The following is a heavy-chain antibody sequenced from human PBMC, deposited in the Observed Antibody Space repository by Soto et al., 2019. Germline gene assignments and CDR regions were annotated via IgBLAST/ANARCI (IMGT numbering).Heavy chain of an antibody. CDR1: GLNFDDFA. V-gene: IGHV3-9*01. J-gene: IGHJ4*02. D-gene: IGHD3-3*01. CDR2: ITWDSRVL. CDR3: AKGRYDFWSPYYFDS. Sequence: EVQLVESGGRLVQPGRSLRLSCVGTGLNFDDFAMHWVRQAPGKGLEWVSGITWDSRVLAYADSMKGRFTISRDNARNSLYLQMDSLRDEDTALYYCAKGRYDFWSPYYFDSWGQGTLVTVSS.